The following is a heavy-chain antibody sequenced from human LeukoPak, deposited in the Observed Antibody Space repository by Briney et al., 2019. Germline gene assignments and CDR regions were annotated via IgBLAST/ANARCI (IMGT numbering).Heavy chain of an antibody. CDR3: AKRVPYSSSSVYFDS. Sequence: PGGSLRLSCAASGFTFSNYGMSWVRQAPGKGLEWVSAISDSGSTYYADSVKGRFTTSSDNSKNKLNIQMNSLRAEDTAVYSCAKRVPYSSSSVYFDSWGQGTLVTVSS. CDR2: ISDSGST. V-gene: IGHV3-23*05. D-gene: IGHD6-6*01. J-gene: IGHJ4*02. CDR1: GFTFSNYG.